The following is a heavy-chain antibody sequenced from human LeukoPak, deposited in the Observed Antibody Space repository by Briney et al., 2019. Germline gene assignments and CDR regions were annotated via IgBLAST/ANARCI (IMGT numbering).Heavy chain of an antibody. CDR1: GFTFSSYA. CDR3: AKRERWLQFRSYFDY. J-gene: IGHJ4*02. D-gene: IGHD5-24*01. Sequence: EPGGPLRLSCAASGFTFSSYAMSWVRQAPGKGLEWVSAISGSGGSTYYADSVKGRFTISRDNSKNTLYLQMNSLRAEDTAVYYCAKRERWLQFRSYFDYWGQGTLVTVSS. CDR2: ISGSGGST. V-gene: IGHV3-23*01.